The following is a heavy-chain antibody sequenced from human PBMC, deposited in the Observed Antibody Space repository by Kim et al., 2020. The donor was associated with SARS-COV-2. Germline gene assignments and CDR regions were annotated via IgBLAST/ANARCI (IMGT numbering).Heavy chain of an antibody. CDR3: VRGGLVYYYYGMDV. Sequence: SQTLSLTCAISGDSVFSNSAAWNWIRQSPSRGLEWLGRTYNRSKWYNDYAVSVKSRITINPDTSKNQFSLQLNSVTPEDTAVYYCVRGGLVYYYYGMDVWGQGATVTVSS. V-gene: IGHV6-1*01. J-gene: IGHJ6*02. CDR1: GDSVFSNSAA. CDR2: TYNRSKWYN. D-gene: IGHD6-19*01.